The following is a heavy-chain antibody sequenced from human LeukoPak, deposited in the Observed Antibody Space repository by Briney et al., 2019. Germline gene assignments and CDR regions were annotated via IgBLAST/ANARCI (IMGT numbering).Heavy chain of an antibody. CDR1: GFTFSSYW. CDR2: IKQDGSEK. V-gene: IGHV3-7*01. D-gene: IGHD2-15*01. Sequence: PGGSLRLSCAASGFTFSSYWMSWVRQAPGKGLEWVANIKQDGSEKYHVDSVKGRFTISRDNAKNSLYLQMNSLRAEGTAVYYCARSPGGGSNFDYWGQGTLVTVSS. CDR3: ARSPGGGSNFDY. J-gene: IGHJ4*02.